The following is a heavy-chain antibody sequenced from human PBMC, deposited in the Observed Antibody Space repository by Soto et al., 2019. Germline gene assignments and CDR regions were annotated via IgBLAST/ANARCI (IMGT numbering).Heavy chain of an antibody. V-gene: IGHV4-59*01. J-gene: IGHJ5*02. Sequence: PSETLSLTCTVSGGSISSYYWSWIRQPPGKGLEWIGYIYYSGSTNYNPSLKSRVTMSVDTSKNQFSLKLSSVTAADTAVYYCARVWFGQSSWFDPWGQGTLVTVSS. CDR1: GGSISSYY. D-gene: IGHD3-10*01. CDR2: IYYSGST. CDR3: ARVWFGQSSWFDP.